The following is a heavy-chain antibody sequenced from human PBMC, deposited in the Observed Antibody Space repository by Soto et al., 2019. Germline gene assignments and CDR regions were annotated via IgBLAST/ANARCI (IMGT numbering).Heavy chain of an antibody. V-gene: IGHV3-7*03. D-gene: IGHD2-21*02. J-gene: IGHJ6*02. CDR2: IPQDGVDG. CDR1: GFTFSGFTFSSYA. CDR3: ARDHLILPAHDFFYGSDV. Sequence: GGSLRLSCAASGFTFSGFTFSSYAMTWVRQAPGKGLEWVAKIPQDGVDGHYADAVKGRFTISRDNGKNSLYLQMNNLRAEDTAVYYCARDHLILPAHDFFYGSDVWGRGATVTVSS.